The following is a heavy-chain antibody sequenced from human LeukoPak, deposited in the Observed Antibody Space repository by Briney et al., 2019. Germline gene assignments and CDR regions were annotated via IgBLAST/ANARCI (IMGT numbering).Heavy chain of an antibody. D-gene: IGHD3-16*01. CDR2: ISGVNT. J-gene: IGHJ5*02. Sequence: PGGSLRLSCAASGFTFSNYALTWVRQAPGKGLEWVSGISGVNTHYADSVKGRFSISRDNYKNTLYLQMSSLRAEDTAVYYCARRPYGMNWFDPWGQGTLVTVSS. CDR1: GFTFSNYA. V-gene: IGHV3-23*01. CDR3: ARRPYGMNWFDP.